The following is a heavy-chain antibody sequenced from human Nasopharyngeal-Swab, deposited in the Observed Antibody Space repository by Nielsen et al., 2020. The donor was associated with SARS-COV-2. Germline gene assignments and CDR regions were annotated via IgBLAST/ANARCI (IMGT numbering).Heavy chain of an antibody. Sequence: PESLSPTCALYAASFTGYYWSWIRPFPGKGLECIGEINPSVSTNYNPSLKSRVTISVDTSKTQFSLKLSAVTAADTAVYYCARGSTMNGYYGMDVWGQGTTVTVSS. V-gene: IGHV4-34*01. CDR3: ARGSTMNGYYGMDV. J-gene: IGHJ6*02. D-gene: IGHD3-22*01. CDR2: INPSVST. CDR1: AASFTGYY.